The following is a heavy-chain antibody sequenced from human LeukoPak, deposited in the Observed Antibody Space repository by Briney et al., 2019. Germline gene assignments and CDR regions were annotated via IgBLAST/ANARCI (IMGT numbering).Heavy chain of an antibody. CDR2: IYTSGST. D-gene: IGHD1-26*01. J-gene: IGHJ3*02. CDR1: GGSISSGSYY. CDR3: ARGFIVSSDAFDI. V-gene: IGHV4-61*02. Sequence: SETLSLTCTVSGGSISSGSYYWSWIRQPAGKGLEWIGRIYTSGSTNYNPSLKRRVTISVDTSKNQFSLKLSSVTAADTAVYYCARGFIVSSDAFDIWGQGTMVTVSS.